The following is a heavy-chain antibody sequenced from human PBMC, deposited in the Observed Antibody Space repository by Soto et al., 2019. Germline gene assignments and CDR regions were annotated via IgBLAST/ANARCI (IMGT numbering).Heavy chain of an antibody. V-gene: IGHV2-5*02. D-gene: IGHD6-13*01. Sequence: QITLKESGPTLVKPTQTLTLTCTFSGFSLSTSGVGVGWIRQPPGKALEWLALIYWDDDKRYSPSLKSRLTITNDTAKNQVVLTMNNMDPVDTATYYCAHRGPLRPAAAGIWFDPWGQGTLVTVSS. J-gene: IGHJ5*02. CDR3: AHRGPLRPAAAGIWFDP. CDR1: GFSLSTSGVG. CDR2: IYWDDDK.